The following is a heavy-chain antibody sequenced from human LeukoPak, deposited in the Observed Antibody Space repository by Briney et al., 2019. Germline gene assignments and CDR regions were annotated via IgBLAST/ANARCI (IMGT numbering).Heavy chain of an antibody. Sequence: ASVKVSCKASGYTFTGYYMHWVQQAPGQGLEWMGWINPNSGGTNYAQKFQGRVTMTRDTSISTAYMELSRLRSDDTAVYYCARPEGGGYLTFDYWGQGTLVTVSS. CDR3: ARPEGGGYLTFDY. V-gene: IGHV1-2*02. J-gene: IGHJ4*02. D-gene: IGHD5-12*01. CDR1: GYTFTGYY. CDR2: INPNSGGT.